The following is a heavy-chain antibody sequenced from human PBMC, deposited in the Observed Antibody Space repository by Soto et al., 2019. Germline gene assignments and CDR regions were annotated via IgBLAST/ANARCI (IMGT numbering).Heavy chain of an antibody. V-gene: IGHV3-23*01. CDR3: AKDLNYDFWSGHDY. Sequence: EVQLLESGGGLVQPGGSLRLSCAASGFTFSSYAMSWVRQAPGKGLEWVSAISGSGGSTYYADSVRGRFTISRDNSKNTLYLQMNSLRAEDTAVYYCAKDLNYDFWSGHDYWGQGTLVTVSS. CDR1: GFTFSSYA. D-gene: IGHD3-3*01. J-gene: IGHJ4*02. CDR2: ISGSGGST.